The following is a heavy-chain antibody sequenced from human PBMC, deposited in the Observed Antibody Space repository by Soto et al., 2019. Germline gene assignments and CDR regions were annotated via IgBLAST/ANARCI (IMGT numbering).Heavy chain of an antibody. CDR1: GYTFTSYY. D-gene: IGHD7-27*01. J-gene: IGHJ6*03. CDR2: LDPRDGRT. V-gene: IGHV1-24*01. Sequence: GASVKVSCKASGYTFTSYYMHWVRQAPGQGLEWMGRLDPRDGRTIYAQKFQGRVTMTEDTSTDTAYMELSSLRSEDTAVYYCATVPLGVRYYYYMDVWGKGTTVTVSS. CDR3: ATVPLGVRYYYYMDV.